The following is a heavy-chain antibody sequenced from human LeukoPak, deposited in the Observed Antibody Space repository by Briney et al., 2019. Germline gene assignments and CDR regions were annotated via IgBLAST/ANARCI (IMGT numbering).Heavy chain of an antibody. J-gene: IGHJ4*02. CDR2: IKHDGSEE. CDR3: GYTNNFYH. Sequence: PGGSLRLSCVASGLSISGQWMNWVRQAPGQGQEWVANIKHDGSEEYYVDSVKGRFTVSRDDGRNSVSLQMNSVRAEDTAVYYCGYTNNFYHWGQGTLVVVSS. D-gene: IGHD3-16*02. CDR1: GLSISGQW. V-gene: IGHV3-7*01.